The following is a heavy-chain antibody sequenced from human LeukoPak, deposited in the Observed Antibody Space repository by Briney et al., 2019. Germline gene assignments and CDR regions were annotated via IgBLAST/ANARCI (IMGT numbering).Heavy chain of an antibody. CDR2: ISGSGGST. Sequence: GGSLRLSCAASGFTFSSFAMSWVRQAPGKGLEWVSGISGSGGSTYYADSVKGRFTISRDNSKNTLYLQMNSLRAEDTAVYYCAGALATANYYYYYYMDVWGKGTTVTVSS. CDR3: AGALATANYYYYYYMDV. J-gene: IGHJ6*03. D-gene: IGHD2-21*02. V-gene: IGHV3-23*01. CDR1: GFTFSSFA.